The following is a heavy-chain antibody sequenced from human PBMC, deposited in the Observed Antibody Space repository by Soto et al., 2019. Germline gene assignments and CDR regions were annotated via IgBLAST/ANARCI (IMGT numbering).Heavy chain of an antibody. CDR2: ISAYNGNT. Sequence: ASVKVSCKASGYTFTSYGISWVRQAPGQGLEWMGWISAYNGNTNYAQKLQGRGTMTTDTSTSTAYMELRSLRSDDTAVYYCARFSYEQLVRSAFDIWGQGTMVTVSS. J-gene: IGHJ3*02. V-gene: IGHV1-18*01. CDR3: ARFSYEQLVRSAFDI. D-gene: IGHD6-13*01. CDR1: GYTFTSYG.